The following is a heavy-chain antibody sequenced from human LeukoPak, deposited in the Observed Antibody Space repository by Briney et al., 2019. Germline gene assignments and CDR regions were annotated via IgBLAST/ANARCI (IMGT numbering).Heavy chain of an antibody. CDR1: GGSISSYY. J-gene: IGHJ3*02. V-gene: IGHV4-59*01. Sequence: SETLSLTCTVSGGSISSYYWSWIRQPPGKGLEWIGYIYYSGSINYNPSLKSRVTISVDTSKNQFSLKLSSVTAADTAVYYCASSLGYCSGGSCPSDAFDIWGQGTMVTVSS. CDR3: ASSLGYCSGGSCPSDAFDI. CDR2: IYYSGSI. D-gene: IGHD2-15*01.